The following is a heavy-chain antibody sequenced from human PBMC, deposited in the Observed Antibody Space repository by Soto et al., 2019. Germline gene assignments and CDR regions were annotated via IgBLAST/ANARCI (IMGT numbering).Heavy chain of an antibody. D-gene: IGHD1-26*01. Sequence: SETLSLTCTVSGGSISSYYWSWIRQPPGKGLEWIGYIYYSGSTNYNPSLKSRVTISVDTSKNQFSLKLSSVTAADTAVYYCARVVVGATTWFDPWGQGTLVTVSS. CDR2: IYYSGST. J-gene: IGHJ5*02. CDR1: GGSISSYY. CDR3: ARVVVGATTWFDP. V-gene: IGHV4-59*01.